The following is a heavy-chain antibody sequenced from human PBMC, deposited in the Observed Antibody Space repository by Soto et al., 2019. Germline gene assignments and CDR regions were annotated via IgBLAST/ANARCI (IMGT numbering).Heavy chain of an antibody. Sequence: QVHLMESGGGVVQPGGSLRLSCAASGFTFSDYGMHWVRQAPGKGLEWVGVISYTGNTKYYGASVEGRFTISRDNFKNVVYLVMSSLRPEDTGVYYCAKRGTPGVGDYDWFDPWGQGTLVTVSS. CDR1: GFTFSDYG. CDR2: ISYTGNTK. D-gene: IGHD4-17*01. J-gene: IGHJ5*02. CDR3: AKRGTPGVGDYDWFDP. V-gene: IGHV3-30*18.